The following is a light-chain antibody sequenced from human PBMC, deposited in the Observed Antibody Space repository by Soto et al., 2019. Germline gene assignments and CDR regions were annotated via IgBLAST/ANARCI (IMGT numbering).Light chain of an antibody. J-gene: IGKJ1*01. CDR2: GVS. Sequence: IVLTQSPGPLSLSPGERATLSCMASHSINSNYLVWYQHKPGQAPRLLIYGVSSRATGVPDRFSGSGSGTDFTLTISRLQAEDVAVYYCQQYSDLPLTFGQGTKVDIK. V-gene: IGKV3-20*01. CDR3: QQYSDLPLT. CDR1: HSINSNY.